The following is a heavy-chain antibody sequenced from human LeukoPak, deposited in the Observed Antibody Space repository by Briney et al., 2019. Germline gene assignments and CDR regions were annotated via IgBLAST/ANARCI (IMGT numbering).Heavy chain of an antibody. Sequence: SETLSLTCAVYGGSFSGYFWSWIRQPPGKGLEWIGEINHSGSTNYNPSLKSRVTISVDTSKKQFSLKLISVTAADTAVYYCAIGVGNYGEPTGYWGQGTLVTVSS. CDR2: INHSGST. J-gene: IGHJ4*02. CDR1: GGSFSGYF. CDR3: AIGVGNYGEPTGY. V-gene: IGHV4-34*01. D-gene: IGHD4-17*01.